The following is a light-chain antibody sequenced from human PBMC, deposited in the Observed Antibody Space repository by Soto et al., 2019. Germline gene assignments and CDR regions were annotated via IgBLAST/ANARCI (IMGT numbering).Light chain of an antibody. V-gene: IGLV1-44*01. Sequence: QTVLTPPPSASGSPWQRVTISCSGDSSSIERNTVSWYQQLPGMAPKLLIYLNSRRPSGVPDRFSGSKSGTSASLAISGLQSEDEAEYYCATWDDSLNILYVFGTGTKVTVL. CDR3: ATWDDSLNILYV. CDR2: LNS. J-gene: IGLJ1*01. CDR1: SSSIERNT.